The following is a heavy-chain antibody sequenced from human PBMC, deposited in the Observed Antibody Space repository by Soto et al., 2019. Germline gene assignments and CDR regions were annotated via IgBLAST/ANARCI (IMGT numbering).Heavy chain of an antibody. D-gene: IGHD6-6*01. Sequence: SETLSITCAVYGWSFSGYYWSWIRQPPGKGLEWIGEINHSGSTNYNPSLKSRVTISVDTSKNQFSLKLSSVTAADTAVYYCARSSLAARQKYYYYYYGMDVWGQGTTVTVSS. V-gene: IGHV4-34*01. J-gene: IGHJ6*02. CDR2: INHSGST. CDR1: GWSFSGYY. CDR3: ARSSLAARQKYYYYYYGMDV.